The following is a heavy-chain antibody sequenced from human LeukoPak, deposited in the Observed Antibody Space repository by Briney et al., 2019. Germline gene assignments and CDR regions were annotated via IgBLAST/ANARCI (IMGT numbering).Heavy chain of an antibody. Sequence: PGGSLRLSCAASGFTFNNYGMHWVRQAPGKGLEWVAFIRHDESNTNYADSVKGRFTVSRDNSKNTLYLQMNSLRPEDTAVYYCGKGNEIDYWGQGTLVTVSS. J-gene: IGHJ4*02. V-gene: IGHV3-30*02. CDR1: GFTFNNYG. CDR2: IRHDESNT. D-gene: IGHD1-1*01. CDR3: GKGNEIDY.